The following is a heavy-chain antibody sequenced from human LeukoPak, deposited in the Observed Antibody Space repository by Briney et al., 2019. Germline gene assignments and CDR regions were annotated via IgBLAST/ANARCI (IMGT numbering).Heavy chain of an antibody. J-gene: IGHJ4*02. V-gene: IGHV3-23*01. CDR2: ISGSGGST. CDR1: GFTFRSYA. CDR3: AKGQRYYYGSGSPYFDY. D-gene: IGHD3-10*01. Sequence: PGGSLRLSCAASGFTFRSYAMTWVRQAPGKGLGGVSAISGSGGSTYYADSVKGQFTSSRDNSNNTLYLQMNSLRAEDTAVYYCAKGQRYYYGSGSPYFDYSGQGTLVTVSS.